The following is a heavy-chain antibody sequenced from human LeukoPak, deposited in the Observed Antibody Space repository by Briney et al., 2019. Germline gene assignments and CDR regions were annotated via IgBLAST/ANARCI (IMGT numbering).Heavy chain of an antibody. D-gene: IGHD1-26*01. CDR3: AGWWELALFNY. J-gene: IGHJ4*02. CDR2: INSDGSST. V-gene: IGHV3-74*01. Sequence: GGPLRLSCAASGFTFSSYWMHWVRQAPGKGLVWVSRINSDGSSTSYADSVKGRFTISRDNAKNTLYLQMNSLRAEDTAVYYCAGWWELALFNYWGQGTLVTVSS. CDR1: GFTFSSYW.